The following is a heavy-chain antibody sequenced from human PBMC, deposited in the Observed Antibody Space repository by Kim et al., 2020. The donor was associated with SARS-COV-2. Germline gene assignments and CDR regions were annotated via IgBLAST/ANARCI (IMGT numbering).Heavy chain of an antibody. CDR3: ARVRRRGVFGYFDP. V-gene: IGHV3-23*01. D-gene: IGHD6-25*01. J-gene: IGHJ5*02. CDR2: INSSGSKT. CDR1: GFTFSSYG. Sequence: GGSLRLSCAASGFTFSSYGMNWVRQAPGKGLEWVSSINSSGSKTYYVDSVKGRFTISRDNSKNTLYLQMNSLRAEDTAVYYCARVRRRGVFGYFDPRGQ.